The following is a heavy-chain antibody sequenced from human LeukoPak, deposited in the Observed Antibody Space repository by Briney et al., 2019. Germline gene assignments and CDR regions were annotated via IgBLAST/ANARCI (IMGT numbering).Heavy chain of an antibody. D-gene: IGHD1-26*01. Sequence: GGSLRLSCAASGFDFPTYAMHWVRQAPGKGLEWVAVISYTGDQKDYADSVKGRFTVSRDNSINTLYLQMNSLRSDDAAVYYCARGGGSGSYGYWGQGTLVTVSS. V-gene: IGHV3-30-3*01. CDR2: ISYTGDQK. J-gene: IGHJ4*02. CDR3: ARGGGSGSYGY. CDR1: GFDFPTYA.